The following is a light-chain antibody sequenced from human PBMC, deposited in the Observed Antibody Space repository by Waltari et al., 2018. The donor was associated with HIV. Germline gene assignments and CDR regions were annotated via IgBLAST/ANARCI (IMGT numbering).Light chain of an antibody. Sequence: VLTQYPLSLSVTLGQPASISCRSTPTLVDNDGITYFAGVNQRPGQSPRRLIYKVSRRDSGVPDRFSGSESDTDFALKITRVESADVGIYYCRQGTEWLTFGQGTRLEI. CDR1: PTLVDNDGITY. J-gene: IGKJ5*01. V-gene: IGKV2-30*01. CDR3: RQGTEWLT. CDR2: KVS.